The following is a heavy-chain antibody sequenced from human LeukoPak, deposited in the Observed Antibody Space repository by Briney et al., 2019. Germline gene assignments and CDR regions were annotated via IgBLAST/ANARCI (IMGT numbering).Heavy chain of an antibody. Sequence: PSKTLSLTCAVYGGSFSGYYWSWIRQPPGKGLEWIGEINHSGSTNYNPSLKSRVTILVDTSKNQFSLKLSSVTAADTAVYYCARVRYSSGWYSRDYYYGMDVWGQGTTVTVSS. J-gene: IGHJ6*02. V-gene: IGHV4-34*01. CDR3: ARVRYSSGWYSRDYYYGMDV. CDR1: GGSFSGYY. D-gene: IGHD6-19*01. CDR2: INHSGST.